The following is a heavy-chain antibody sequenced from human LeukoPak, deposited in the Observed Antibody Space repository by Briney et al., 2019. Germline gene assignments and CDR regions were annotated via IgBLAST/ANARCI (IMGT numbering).Heavy chain of an antibody. V-gene: IGHV4-39*07. Sequence: PSETLSLTCTVSGGSISFYYWGWIRQPPGKGLEWIGSIYYSGSTYYNPSLKSRVTISVDTSKNQFSLKLSSVTAADTAVYYCARGRRGISSGWYVWFDPWGQGTLVTVSS. CDR2: IYYSGST. J-gene: IGHJ5*02. D-gene: IGHD6-19*01. CDR1: GGSISFYY. CDR3: ARGRRGISSGWYVWFDP.